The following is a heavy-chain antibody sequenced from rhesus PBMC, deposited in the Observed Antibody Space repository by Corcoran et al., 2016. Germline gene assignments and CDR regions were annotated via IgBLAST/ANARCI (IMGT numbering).Heavy chain of an antibody. CDR1: GGSFSSYW. Sequence: QVQLQESGPGLVKPSETLSLTCAVSGGSFSSYWWSWVRQPPGKVLEWIGGINGNSGRTNYKPSLKSRVTISKDASKNQFSLKRSSVTATDTAVYYCARYDEYGLDSWGQGVVVTVSS. V-gene: IGHV4-80*01. CDR2: INGNSGRT. D-gene: IGHD3-9*01. J-gene: IGHJ6*01. CDR3: ARYDEYGLDS.